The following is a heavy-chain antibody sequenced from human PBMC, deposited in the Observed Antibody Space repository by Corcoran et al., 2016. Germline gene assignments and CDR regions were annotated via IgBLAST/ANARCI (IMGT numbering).Heavy chain of an antibody. D-gene: IGHD4-17*01. CDR1: GFTVSSNY. Sequence: EVQLVESGGGLIQPGGSLRLSCAASGFTVSSNYMSWVRQAPGKGLEWVSVIYSGGSTYYADSVKGRFTISRDNSKNTLYLQMNSLRAEEAAVYYCARDLVDGDYGLNYYYGMDVWGQGTTVTVSS. V-gene: IGHV3-53*01. CDR2: IYSGGST. CDR3: ARDLVDGDYGLNYYYGMDV. J-gene: IGHJ6*02.